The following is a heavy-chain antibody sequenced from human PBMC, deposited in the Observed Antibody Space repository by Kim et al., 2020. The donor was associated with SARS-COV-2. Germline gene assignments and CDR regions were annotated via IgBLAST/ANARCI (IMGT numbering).Heavy chain of an antibody. CDR2: ISSSGSTI. CDR3: ASEVRAWLVEDYYYGMDV. D-gene: IGHD6-19*01. J-gene: IGHJ6*02. CDR1: GFTFSSYE. V-gene: IGHV3-48*03. Sequence: GGSLRLSCAASGFTFSSYEMNWVRQAPGKGLEWVSYISSSGSTIYYADSVKGRFTISRDNAKNSLYLQMNSLRAEDTAVYYCASEVRAWLVEDYYYGMDVWGPGNTVTVAS.